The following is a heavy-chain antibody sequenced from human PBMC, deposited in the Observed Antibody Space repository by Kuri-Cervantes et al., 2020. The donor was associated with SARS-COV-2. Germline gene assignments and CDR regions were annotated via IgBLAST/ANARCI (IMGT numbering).Heavy chain of an antibody. CDR1: GYTFTSYG. CDR2: ISAYNGNT. V-gene: IGHV1-18*01. J-gene: IGHJ6*03. Sequence: ASVKVSCKASGYTFTSYGISWVRQAPGQGLEWMGWISAYNGNTNYAQKLQGRVTMTTDTSTSTAHMELRSLRSDDTAVYYCARDYYDDSGKFLAFYYYYMDVWGKGTTVTVSS. D-gene: IGHD3-22*01. CDR3: ARDYYDDSGKFLAFYYYYMDV.